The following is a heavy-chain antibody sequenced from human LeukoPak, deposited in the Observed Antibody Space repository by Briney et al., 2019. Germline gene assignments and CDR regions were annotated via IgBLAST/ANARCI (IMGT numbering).Heavy chain of an antibody. CDR1: GYSFTSYW. J-gene: IGHJ3*02. V-gene: IGHV5-51*01. CDR2: IYPGDSDT. CDR3: ARPSLAPENAFDI. Sequence: VESLKISCKGSGYSFTSYWISWVRQMPGKGLEWMGIIYPGDSDTRYSPSFQGQVTISADKSISTAYLQWSSLKASDTAMYYCARPSLAPENAFDIWGQGTMVTVSS.